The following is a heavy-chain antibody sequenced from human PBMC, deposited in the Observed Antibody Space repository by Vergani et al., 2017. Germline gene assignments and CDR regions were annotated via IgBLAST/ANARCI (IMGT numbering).Heavy chain of an antibody. V-gene: IGHV4-34*01. D-gene: IGHD4-11*01. Sequence: QVQLQQWGGGLLKPSETLSLTCVVNGGSFTSYHWTWIRQSPGEGLEWVGDIDHTGRPDYNPSLKSRLTMSVDKSRNQLSVTLNSVTDTDTSIYFCARVNTETNGHLYYYYYMDVWGQGTAVTVS. CDR3: ARVNTETNGHLYYYYYMDV. CDR1: GGSFTSYH. CDR2: IDHTGRP. J-gene: IGHJ6*03.